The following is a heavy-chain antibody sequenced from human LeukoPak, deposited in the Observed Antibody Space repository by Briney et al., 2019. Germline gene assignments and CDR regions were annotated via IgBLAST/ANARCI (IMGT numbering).Heavy chain of an antibody. D-gene: IGHD3-10*01. V-gene: IGHV3-48*03. CDR1: GFSFSSYE. J-gene: IGHJ4*02. Sequence: GGSLRLSCAASGFSFSSYEMNWVRQAPGKGLEWVSYISSSGSTIYYADSVKGRFTISRDNSKNTLYLQMNSLRAEDTAVYYCAKFTSGEVRYFDYWGQGTLVTVSS. CDR2: ISSSGSTI. CDR3: AKFTSGEVRYFDY.